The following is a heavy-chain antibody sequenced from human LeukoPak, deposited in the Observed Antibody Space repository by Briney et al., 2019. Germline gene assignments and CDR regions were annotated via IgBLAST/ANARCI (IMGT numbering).Heavy chain of an antibody. CDR3: SKDPPTVMANAFHI. Sequence: PGGSLRLSCAASGFTFSSYGMSWVRQAQGKGLEWVSSKSGSCGTTYYADSVKGRCRISRDNSKNTLYLHMNRRRADDTAVYSCSKDPPTVMANAFHIWGQGTMVTVS. CDR2: KSGSCGTT. V-gene: IGHV3-23*01. J-gene: IGHJ3*02. CDR1: GFTFSSYG. D-gene: IGHD5-18*01.